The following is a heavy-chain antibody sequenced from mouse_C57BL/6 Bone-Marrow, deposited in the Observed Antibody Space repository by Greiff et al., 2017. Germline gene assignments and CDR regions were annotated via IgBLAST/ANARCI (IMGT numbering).Heavy chain of an antibody. V-gene: IGHV1-82*01. CDR1: GYAFSSSW. J-gene: IGHJ3*01. Sequence: VQLQQSGPELVKPGASVKISCKASGYAFSSSWLNWVKQRPGKGLEWIGRIYPGDGDTNYNGKFTGKATLTAANSSSTAYMQLSSLTSEDSAVYFCAKAMVTKDWGQGTLVTVSA. CDR3: AKAMVTKD. D-gene: IGHD2-2*01. CDR2: IYPGDGDT.